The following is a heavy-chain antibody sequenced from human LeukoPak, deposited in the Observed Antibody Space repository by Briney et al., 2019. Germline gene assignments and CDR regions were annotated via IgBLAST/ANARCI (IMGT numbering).Heavy chain of an antibody. CDR1: GFTSSSYA. D-gene: IGHD3-22*01. Sequence: GGSPRLSCAASGFTSSSYAMHWVRQAPGKGLEWVAVISYDGSNKYYADSVKGRFTISRDNSKNTLYLQMNSLRAEDTAVYYCARADFDSSDYGRGLLTAYFDYWGQGTLVTVSS. V-gene: IGHV3-30*04. CDR2: ISYDGSNK. J-gene: IGHJ4*02. CDR3: ARADFDSSDYGRGLLTAYFDY.